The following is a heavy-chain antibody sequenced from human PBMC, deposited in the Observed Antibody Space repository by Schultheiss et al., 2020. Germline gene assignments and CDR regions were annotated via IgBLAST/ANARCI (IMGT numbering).Heavy chain of an antibody. CDR3: ASIPYYYDSSGSGGY. V-gene: IGHV4-59*01. J-gene: IGHJ4*02. Sequence: SQTLSLTCSVSGGSISSYYWSWIRQPPGKGLEWIGSIYHSGSTYYNPSLKSRVTISVDTSKNQFSLKLSSVTAADTAVYYCASIPYYYDSSGSGGYWGQGTLVTVSS. D-gene: IGHD3-22*01. CDR2: IYHSGST. CDR1: GGSISSYY.